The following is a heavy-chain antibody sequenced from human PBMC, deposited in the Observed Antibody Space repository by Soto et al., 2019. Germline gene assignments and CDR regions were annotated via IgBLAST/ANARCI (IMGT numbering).Heavy chain of an antibody. CDR3: ARVIPGAEAWFGP. D-gene: IGHD2-2*01. V-gene: IGHV1-18*01. CDR2: ISAYTDNP. Sequence: ASVKVSCKASGYTFTNYGVTWVRQAPGQGLEWMGWISAYTDNPNYAQKFQGRVTMTIDTSTTTAYMDLRSLTSDDTAVYYCARVIPGAEAWFGPWGQGTLVTVPS. J-gene: IGHJ5*02. CDR1: GYTFTNYG.